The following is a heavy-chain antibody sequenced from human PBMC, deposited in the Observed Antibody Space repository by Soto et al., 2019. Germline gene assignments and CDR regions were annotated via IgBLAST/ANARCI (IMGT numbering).Heavy chain of an antibody. Sequence: PWGSLRLSCAASGFTVSSYHMSWVRQAPGKGLEWVSVIYSAGSADFADSVKGRFTISRDNAKNSLYLQTNSLRAEDTAVYYCAREPAMDAFDIWGQGTMVTVSS. CDR3: AREPAMDAFDI. CDR1: GFTVSSYH. D-gene: IGHD2-2*01. CDR2: IYSAGSA. J-gene: IGHJ3*02. V-gene: IGHV3-66*01.